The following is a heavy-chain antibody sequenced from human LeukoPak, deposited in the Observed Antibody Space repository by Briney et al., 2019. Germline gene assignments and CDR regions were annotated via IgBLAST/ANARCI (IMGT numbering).Heavy chain of an antibody. Sequence: GGSLRLSCAASGFTFSNYPLSWVRQAPGKGLEWVSYISSSGSTIYYADSVKGRFTISRDNTKNSLYLQMNSLRAEDTAVYYCARDDFWSGYYIYDWGQGTLVTVSS. D-gene: IGHD3-3*01. CDR3: ARDDFWSGYYIYD. CDR1: GFTFSNYP. CDR2: ISSSGSTI. V-gene: IGHV3-11*01. J-gene: IGHJ4*02.